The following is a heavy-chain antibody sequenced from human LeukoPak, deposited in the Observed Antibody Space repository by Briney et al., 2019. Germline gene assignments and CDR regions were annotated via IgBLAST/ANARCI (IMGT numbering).Heavy chain of an antibody. V-gene: IGHV3-15*01. D-gene: IGHD3-16*02. CDR1: GFTFSSYG. CDR3: TTDMTIMITFGGVIAARYFQH. Sequence: GRSLRLSCAASGFTFSSYGMHWVRQAPGKGLEWVGRIKGKTDGGTTDYAAPVKGRFTISRDDSKNTLYLQMNSLKTEDTAAYYCTTDMTIMITFGGVIAARYFQHWGQGTLVTVSS. CDR2: IKGKTDGGTT. J-gene: IGHJ1*01.